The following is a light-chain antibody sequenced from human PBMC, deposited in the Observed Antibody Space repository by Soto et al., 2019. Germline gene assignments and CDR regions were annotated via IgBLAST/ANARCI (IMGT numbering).Light chain of an antibody. CDR1: QGVSRS. Sequence: DIPLTQSPSFLSASVGDRVTITCRASQGVSRSLAWYQQKPGNAPNLLIYAASTLQSGVPSRFSGSGSGTEFTLTISSMQPEDFATYYCQQLDNFPLTFGGGTKVEI. V-gene: IGKV1-9*01. CDR3: QQLDNFPLT. J-gene: IGKJ4*01. CDR2: AAS.